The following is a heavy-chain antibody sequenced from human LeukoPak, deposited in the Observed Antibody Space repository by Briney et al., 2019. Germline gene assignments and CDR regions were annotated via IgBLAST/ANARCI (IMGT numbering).Heavy chain of an antibody. Sequence: GGSLRLSCAASGFTFSSYAMSWVRQAPGKGLAWVSGISGSGRSTHSADSVKGRFTISRDNSKNMLYLQMNSLRAEDTALCYCAKALDGYNGMDVWGQGTTVIVSS. CDR2: ISGSGRST. CDR3: AKALDGYNGMDV. J-gene: IGHJ6*02. V-gene: IGHV3-23*01. CDR1: GFTFSSYA. D-gene: IGHD3-16*02.